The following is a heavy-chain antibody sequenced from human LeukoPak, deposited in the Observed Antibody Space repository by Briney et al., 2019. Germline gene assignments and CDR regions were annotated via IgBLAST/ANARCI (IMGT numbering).Heavy chain of an antibody. D-gene: IGHD1-26*01. CDR2: ISGSDGST. CDR1: GFTFRNYA. J-gene: IGHJ4*02. Sequence: GGSLRLSCAASGFTFRNYAMSWVRQAPGKGLEWVSAISGSDGSTYYADSVKGRFTISRDNSKNTLYLQMNSLRAEDTAVYYCAKDDSPFIVGATYCWGQGTLVTVAS. V-gene: IGHV3-23*01. CDR3: AKDDSPFIVGATYC.